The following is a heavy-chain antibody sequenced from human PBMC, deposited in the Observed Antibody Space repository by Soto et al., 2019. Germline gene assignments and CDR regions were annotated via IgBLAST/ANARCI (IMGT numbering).Heavy chain of an antibody. V-gene: IGHV5-51*03. D-gene: IGHD3-10*01. CDR3: AMSYHYGSGRPDAFDI. CDR1: GYSFTSYW. Sequence: EVQLVQSGAEVKKPGESLMIFCQTSGYSFTSYWIGWVRQMPGKGLEWRGIIYPGDSDIRYSPSFQGQVTISDDKSSGTPYFQGGTAKASETAMYYCAMSYHYGSGRPDAFDIWGQGTRVSVSS. J-gene: IGHJ3*02. CDR2: IYPGDSDI.